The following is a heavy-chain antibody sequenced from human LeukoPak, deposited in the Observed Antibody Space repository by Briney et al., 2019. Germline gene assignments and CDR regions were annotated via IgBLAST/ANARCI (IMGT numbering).Heavy chain of an antibody. CDR2: ISSSSSYI. J-gene: IGHJ6*04. Sequence: GGSLRLSCAASGFTFSSYSMNWVRQAPGKGLEWVSSISSSSSYIYYADSVKGRFTISRDNAKNSLYLQMNSLRSEDTAVYYCAREYTMVRGGIYYYYGMDVWGKGTTVTVSS. CDR3: AREYTMVRGGIYYYYGMDV. V-gene: IGHV3-21*01. CDR1: GFTFSSYS. D-gene: IGHD3-10*01.